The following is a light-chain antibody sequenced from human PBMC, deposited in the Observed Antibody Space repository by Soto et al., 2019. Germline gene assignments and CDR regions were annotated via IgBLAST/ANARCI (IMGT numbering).Light chain of an antibody. CDR3: QAWDSSTAV. Sequence: SYALTQPPSVSVSPGQTASITCSGDKLGDKYACWYHQKPGQSPVLVIYQDSKRPSGIPERFSGSNSGNTATLTISGTQAMDEADYYCQAWDSSTAVFGTRTKVTVL. J-gene: IGLJ1*01. CDR1: KLGDKY. CDR2: QDS. V-gene: IGLV3-1*01.